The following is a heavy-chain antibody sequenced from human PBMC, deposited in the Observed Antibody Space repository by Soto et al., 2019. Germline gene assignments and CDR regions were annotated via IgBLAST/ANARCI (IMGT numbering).Heavy chain of an antibody. CDR3: AKEEYSGVYYYYGMDV. CDR1: GFTFSSYG. D-gene: IGHD6-6*01. CDR2: ISYDGSNK. V-gene: IGHV3-30*18. J-gene: IGHJ6*02. Sequence: QVQLVESGGGVVQPGRSLRLSCAASGFTFSSYGMHWVRQAPGKGLEWVAVISYDGSNKYYADSVKGRFTISRDNSKNTLYLQMNSLRAEDTAVYYCAKEEYSGVYYYYGMDVWGQGTTVTVSS.